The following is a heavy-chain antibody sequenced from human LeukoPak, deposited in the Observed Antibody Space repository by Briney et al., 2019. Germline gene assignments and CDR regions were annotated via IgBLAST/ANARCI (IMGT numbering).Heavy chain of an antibody. CDR2: MNPNSGNT. Sequence: ASVKVSCKASGYTFTSYDINWVRQATGQGLEWMGWMNPNSGNTGYAQKFQGRVTMTRDTSISTAYMELSRLRSDDTAVYYCARVRYRLAETYIDYWGQGTLVTVSS. D-gene: IGHD3-16*01. J-gene: IGHJ4*02. CDR1: GYTFTSYD. V-gene: IGHV1-8*01. CDR3: ARVRYRLAETYIDY.